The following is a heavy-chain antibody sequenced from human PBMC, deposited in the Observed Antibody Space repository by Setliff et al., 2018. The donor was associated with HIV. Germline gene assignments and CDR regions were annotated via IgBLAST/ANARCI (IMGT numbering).Heavy chain of an antibody. CDR3: ARDYLHVFDI. CDR1: GSTSSTDA. CDR2: INSASGGT. V-gene: IGHV1-2*02. Sequence: GASVKVSCKASGSTSSTDAISWVRQAPGQGLEWMGWINSASGGTNYAQNFQGRVTVTRDTSINTAYVELNSLKSDDTAVYYCARDYLHVFDIWGQGTMVTVSS. J-gene: IGHJ3*02.